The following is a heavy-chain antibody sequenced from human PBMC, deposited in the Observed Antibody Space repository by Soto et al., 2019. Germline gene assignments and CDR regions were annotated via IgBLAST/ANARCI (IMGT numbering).Heavy chain of an antibody. CDR1: GFTFSNFG. D-gene: IGHD3-16*01. Sequence: GGSLRLSCAASGFTFSNFGMHWVRQAPGKGLEWVAFISYAGGNKYCADSVKGRFTISRDNSKTLYLQMNSLRREDTAVYYCAKDGGAGNFYYYGADVWGQGTTVTVSS. J-gene: IGHJ6*02. CDR2: ISYAGGNK. CDR3: AKDGGAGNFYYYGADV. V-gene: IGHV3-30*18.